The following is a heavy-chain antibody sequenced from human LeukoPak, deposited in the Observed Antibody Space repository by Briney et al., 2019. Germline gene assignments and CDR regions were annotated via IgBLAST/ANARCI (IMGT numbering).Heavy chain of an antibody. J-gene: IGHJ6*03. CDR2: ISGGYTST. Sequence: GGSLRLSCAASGFAFTSYAMTWVRQAPGKGLEWVSAISGGYTSTYYADSVKGRFTISRDNSKNTLYLQMNSLRAEDTAVYYCARAAIAAARIYYYMDVWGKGTTVTVSS. D-gene: IGHD6-13*01. CDR1: GFAFTSYA. CDR3: ARAAIAAARIYYYMDV. V-gene: IGHV3-23*01.